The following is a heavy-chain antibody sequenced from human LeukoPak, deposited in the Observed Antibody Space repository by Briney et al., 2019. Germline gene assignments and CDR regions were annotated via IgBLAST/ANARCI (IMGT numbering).Heavy chain of an antibody. CDR1: GLTFSSYA. Sequence: PGGSLRLSCAASGLTFSSYAMTWVRQAPGKGLEWVSSISSSGASTYHADFVKGRFTISRDNSKNTLYLQMNSLTAEDTAIYYCAKDRGSSSPMRYYFDYWGQGTLVTVSS. CDR2: ISSSGAST. V-gene: IGHV3-23*01. D-gene: IGHD6-19*01. CDR3: AKDRGSSSPMRYYFDY. J-gene: IGHJ4*02.